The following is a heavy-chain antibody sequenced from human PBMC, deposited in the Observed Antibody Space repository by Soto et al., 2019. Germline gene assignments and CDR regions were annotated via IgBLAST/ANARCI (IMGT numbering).Heavy chain of an antibody. Sequence: PGGSLRLSCAASGFTFSSYSISWVRQAPGKGLEWVSSLSGSGGSTYYTDSVKGRFTISRDNSKKTLYLQMNSLRAEDTAVYYCARRHCSSSTCPSNYRYFDYWGQGTLVTVSS. J-gene: IGHJ4*02. CDR3: ARRHCSSSTCPSNYRYFDY. CDR2: LSGSGGST. CDR1: GFTFSSYS. V-gene: IGHV3-23*01. D-gene: IGHD2-2*01.